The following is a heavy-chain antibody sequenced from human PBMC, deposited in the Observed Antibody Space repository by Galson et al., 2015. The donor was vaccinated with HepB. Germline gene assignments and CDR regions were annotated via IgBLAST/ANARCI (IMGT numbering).Heavy chain of an antibody. CDR2: ISYDGSNK. D-gene: IGHD1-26*01. V-gene: IGHV3-30*04. Sequence: SLRLSCAASGFTFSSYAMHWVRQAPGKGLEWVAVISYDGSNKYYADSVKGRFTISRDNSKNTLYLQMNSLRAEDTAVYYCARVCCRSFAPGDYWGQGTLVTVSS. J-gene: IGHJ4*02. CDR1: GFTFSSYA. CDR3: ARVCCRSFAPGDY.